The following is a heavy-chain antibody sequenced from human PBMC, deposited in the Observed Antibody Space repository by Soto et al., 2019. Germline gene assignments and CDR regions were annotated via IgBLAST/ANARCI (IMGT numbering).Heavy chain of an antibody. D-gene: IGHD3-10*01. CDR1: GYTFTGYY. Sequence: ASVKVSCKASGYTFTGYYMHWVRQAPGQGLEWMGWINPNSGGTNYAQKFQGWVTMTRDTPISTAYMELSRLRSDDTAVYYCARADYYGSGSYSQNWFDPWGQGTLVTVSS. V-gene: IGHV1-2*04. J-gene: IGHJ5*02. CDR2: INPNSGGT. CDR3: ARADYYGSGSYSQNWFDP.